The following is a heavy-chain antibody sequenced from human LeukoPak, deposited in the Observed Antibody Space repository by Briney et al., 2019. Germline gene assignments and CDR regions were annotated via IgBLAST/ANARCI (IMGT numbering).Heavy chain of an antibody. V-gene: IGHV4-59*08. J-gene: IGHJ5*02. Sequence: SETLSLTCTVSGGSISGWYWSWIRQPPGKGLEWIGNIYGSGYTNYNPSLKSRVTISVDTSKNQFSLKLSSVTAADTAVYYCARSVVPAARLNWFDPWGQGTLVTVSS. CDR2: IYGSGYT. CDR1: GGSISGWY. D-gene: IGHD2-2*01. CDR3: ARSVVPAARLNWFDP.